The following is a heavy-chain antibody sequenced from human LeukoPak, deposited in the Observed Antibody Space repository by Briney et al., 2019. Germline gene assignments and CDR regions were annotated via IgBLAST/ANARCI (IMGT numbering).Heavy chain of an antibody. CDR1: GGTFSSYA. J-gene: IGHJ3*02. CDR2: IIPILGIA. V-gene: IGHV1-69*04. D-gene: IGHD4-17*01. Sequence: ASVKVSCKASGGTFSSYAISWVRQAPGQGLEWMGRIIPILGIANYAQKSQGRVTITADKSTSTAYMELSSLRSEDTAVYYCARDHPTYGDYGVGAFDIWGQGTMVTVSS. CDR3: ARDHPTYGDYGVGAFDI.